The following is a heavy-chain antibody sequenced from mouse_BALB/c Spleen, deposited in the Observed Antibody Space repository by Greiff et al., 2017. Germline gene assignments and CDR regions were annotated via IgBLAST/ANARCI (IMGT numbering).Heavy chain of an antibody. CDR1: GFTFSSYG. V-gene: IGHV5-6*01. CDR3: ARGGYGYDAMDY. D-gene: IGHD1-2*01. J-gene: IGHJ4*01. CDR2: ISSGGSYT. Sequence: EVQVVESGGDLVKPGGSLKLSCAASGFTFSSYGMSWVRQTPDKRLEWVATISSGGSYTYYPDSVKGRFTISRDNAKNTLYLQMSSLKSEDTAMYYCARGGYGYDAMDYWGQGTSVTVSS.